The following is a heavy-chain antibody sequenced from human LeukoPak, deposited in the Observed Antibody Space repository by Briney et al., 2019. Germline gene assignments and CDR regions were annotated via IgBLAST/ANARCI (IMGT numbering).Heavy chain of an antibody. Sequence: ASVKVSCKASGYTFTGYYMHWVRQAPGQGLEWMGWINPNSGGTNYAQKFQGRVTMTRDTSISTAYMELSRLRSDDTAVYYCASSKDIDNLYYMDVWGKGTTVTVSS. V-gene: IGHV1-2*02. CDR2: INPNSGGT. CDR3: ASSKDIDNLYYMDV. J-gene: IGHJ6*03. D-gene: IGHD2-15*01. CDR1: GYTFTGYY.